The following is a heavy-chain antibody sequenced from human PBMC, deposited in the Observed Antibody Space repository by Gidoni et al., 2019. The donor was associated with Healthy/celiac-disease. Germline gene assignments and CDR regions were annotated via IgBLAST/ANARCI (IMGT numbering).Heavy chain of an antibody. J-gene: IGHJ4*02. CDR2: ISYDGSNK. CDR3: ARDSGYSSQLFDY. CDR1: GFTFSSYA. D-gene: IGHD5-18*01. Sequence: GFTFSSYAMHWVRQAPGKGLEWVAVISYDGSNKYYADSVKGRFTISRDNSKNTLYLQMNSLRAEDTAVYYCARDSGYSSQLFDYWGQGTLVTVSS. V-gene: IGHV3-30*01.